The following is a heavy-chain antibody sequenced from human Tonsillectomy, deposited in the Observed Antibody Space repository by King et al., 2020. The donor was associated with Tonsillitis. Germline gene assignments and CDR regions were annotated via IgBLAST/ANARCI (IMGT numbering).Heavy chain of an antibody. CDR2: VFFSGST. V-gene: IGHV4-61*03. Sequence: QLQESGPGLVKPSETLSLTCSVSGGSVTSGSYYYHWIRQPPGKGLEWIGYVFFSGSTNYNLSLKSRVTISLHTSNNHVSLSLRSVTAADTAVYYCAREAFKYGFAYWGQGTLVTVSS. D-gene: IGHD3-3*02. CDR3: AREAFKYGFAY. J-gene: IGHJ1*01. CDR1: GGSVTSGSYY.